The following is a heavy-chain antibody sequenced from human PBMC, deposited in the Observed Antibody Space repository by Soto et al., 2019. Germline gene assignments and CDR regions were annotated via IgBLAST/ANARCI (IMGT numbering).Heavy chain of an antibody. V-gene: IGHV1-2*04. CDR1: GYTFTGYY. CDR3: AIGGPGAHDAFDI. CDR2: INPNSGGT. J-gene: IGHJ3*02. D-gene: IGHD2-15*01. Sequence: ASVKVSCKASGYTFTGYYMHWVRQAPGQGLEWMGWINPNSGGTNYTQKFQGWVTMTRDTSISTAYMELSRLRSDDTAVYYCAIGGPGAHDAFDIWGQGTMVTVSS.